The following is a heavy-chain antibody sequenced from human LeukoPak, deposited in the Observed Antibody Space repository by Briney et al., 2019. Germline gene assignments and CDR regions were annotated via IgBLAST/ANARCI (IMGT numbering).Heavy chain of an antibody. D-gene: IGHD2-2*02. V-gene: IGHV4-34*01. CDR1: GGSFSGYY. CDR2: INHSGST. Sequence: PSETLSLTCAVYGGSFSGYYWSWICQPPGKGLEWIGEINHSGSTNYNPSLKSRVTISVDTSKNQFSLKLSSVTTADTAVYYCARPNLGYCSSTSCYKYFQHWGQGTLVTVSS. J-gene: IGHJ1*01. CDR3: ARPNLGYCSSTSCYKYFQH.